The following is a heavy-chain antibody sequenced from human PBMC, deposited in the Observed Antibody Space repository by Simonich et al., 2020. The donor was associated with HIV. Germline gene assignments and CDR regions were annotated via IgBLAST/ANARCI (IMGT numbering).Heavy chain of an antibody. CDR3: ARGGLIAAAGTYARIDY. V-gene: IGHV1-2*02. Sequence: QVQLVQSGAEVKKPGASVKVSCKASGYTFTGYYMHWVRQAPGQGLEWMGWINPNSGGTNYAQKCQGRVTMTRDTSISTAYMELSRLRSDDTAVYYCARGGLIAAAGTYARIDYWGQGTLVTVSS. J-gene: IGHJ4*02. CDR2: INPNSGGT. D-gene: IGHD6-13*01. CDR1: GYTFTGYY.